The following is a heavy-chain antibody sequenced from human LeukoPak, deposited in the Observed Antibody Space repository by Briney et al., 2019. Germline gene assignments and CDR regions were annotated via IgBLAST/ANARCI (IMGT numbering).Heavy chain of an antibody. J-gene: IGHJ4*02. CDR2: INHSGST. D-gene: IGHD3-22*01. Sequence: PSETLSLTCAVYGGSPIGYYWSGSPHPPGKGLECIGEINHSGSTNYNPSLKSRVTISVDTSKNQFSLKLSSVTAADTAVYYCARGKRGKGLKTYYYDSSGYWPIDYWGQGTLVTVSS. CDR3: ARGKRGKGLKTYYYDSSGYWPIDY. V-gene: IGHV4-34*01. CDR1: GGSPIGYY.